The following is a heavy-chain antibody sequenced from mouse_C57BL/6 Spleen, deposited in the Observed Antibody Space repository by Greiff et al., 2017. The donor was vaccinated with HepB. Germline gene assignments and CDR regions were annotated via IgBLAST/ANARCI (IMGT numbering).Heavy chain of an antibody. J-gene: IGHJ1*03. CDR2: IYPGSGST. D-gene: IGHD1-1*01. CDR1: GYTFTSYW. CDR3: ARDWPGTVVADWYFDV. Sequence: QVQLKQPGAELVKPGASVKMSCKASGYTFTSYWITWVKQRPGQGLEWIGDIYPGSGSTNYNEKFKSKATLTVDTSSSTAYMQLSSLTSEDSAVYYCARDWPGTVVADWYFDVWGTGTTVTVSS. V-gene: IGHV1-55*01.